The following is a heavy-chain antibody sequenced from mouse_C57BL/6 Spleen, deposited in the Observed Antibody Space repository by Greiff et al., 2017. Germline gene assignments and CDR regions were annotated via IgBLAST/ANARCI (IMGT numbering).Heavy chain of an antibody. CDR3: ARRSCSHYYAFAY. CDR2: IGSDGST. V-gene: IGHV2-6*03. Sequence: QVQLKQSGPGLVAPSQSLSITCTVSGFSFTSYGVHWVRQPPGKGLEWLVVIGSDGSTTYNSALKSRLSLSKDNSKSQVFLKMNSLQTDDTAMYYCARRSCSHYYAFAYWGQGTSVTVSS. CDR1: GFSFTSYG. J-gene: IGHJ4*01. D-gene: IGHD1-1*01.